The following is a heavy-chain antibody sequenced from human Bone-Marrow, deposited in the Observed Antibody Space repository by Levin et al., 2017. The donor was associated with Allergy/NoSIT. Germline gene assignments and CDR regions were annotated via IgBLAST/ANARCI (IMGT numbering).Heavy chain of an antibody. D-gene: IGHD3-3*01. V-gene: IGHV4-59*01. CDR1: GGSISSYY. J-gene: IGHJ6*02. CDR2: IYYSGST. CDR3: ARGLEPDYYYYGMDV. Sequence: SETLSLTCTVSGGSISSYYWSWIRQPPGKGLEWIGYIYYSGSTNYNPSLKSRVTISVDTSKNQFSLKLSSVTAADTAVYYCARGLEPDYYYYGMDVWGQGTTVTVSS.